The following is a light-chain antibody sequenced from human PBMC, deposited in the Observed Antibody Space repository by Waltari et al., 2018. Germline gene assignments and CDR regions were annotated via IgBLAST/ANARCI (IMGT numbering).Light chain of an antibody. V-gene: IGKV3-20*01. CDR3: QQYYNTPWT. Sequence: EIVLTQSPGTLSLSPGERATLSCRASQSIGSNYLAWYQQRPGQAPRFLIYAASSRATGIPDRFSGGGSGTDFTLTISSLEAEDVAVYYCQQYYNTPWTFGQGTKVEIK. J-gene: IGKJ1*01. CDR2: AAS. CDR1: QSIGSNY.